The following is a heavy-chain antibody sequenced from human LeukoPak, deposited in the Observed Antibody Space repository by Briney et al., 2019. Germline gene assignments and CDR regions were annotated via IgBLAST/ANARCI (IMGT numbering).Heavy chain of an antibody. Sequence: SETLSLTCTVSGGSISSSSYYWGWIRQPPGKGLEWIGSIYYSGSTYYNPSLKSRVTISVDTSKNQFSLKLSSVTAADTAVYYCARETFSNYYDSSGYYDWGQGTLVTVSS. CDR3: ARETFSNYYDSSGYYD. D-gene: IGHD3-22*01. J-gene: IGHJ4*02. CDR2: IYYSGST. V-gene: IGHV4-39*07. CDR1: GGSISSSSYY.